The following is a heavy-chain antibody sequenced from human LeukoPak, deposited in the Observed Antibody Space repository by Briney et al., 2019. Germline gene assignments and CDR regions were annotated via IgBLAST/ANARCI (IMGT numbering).Heavy chain of an antibody. Sequence: PPETLSLTCTVSGGSISSYYWSWIRQPAGKGLEWIGRIYTSGSTNYNPSLKSRVTISVDTSKNQFSLKLSSVTAADTAVYYCARVGSSSWYLFDPWGQGTLVTVSS. V-gene: IGHV4-4*07. J-gene: IGHJ5*02. D-gene: IGHD6-13*01. CDR3: ARVGSSSWYLFDP. CDR2: IYTSGST. CDR1: GGSISSYY.